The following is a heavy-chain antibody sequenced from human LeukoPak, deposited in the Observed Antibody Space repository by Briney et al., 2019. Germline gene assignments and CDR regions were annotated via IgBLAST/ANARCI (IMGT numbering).Heavy chain of an antibody. CDR2: IYTSGST. CDR3: ARFGGYDSTSDY. Sequence: SETLSLTCTVSGGSISSGSYYWSWIRQPAGKGLEWIGRIYTSGSTNYNPSLKSRVTISVDTSKNQFSLKLSSVTAADTAVYYCARFGGYDSTSDYWGQGTLVTVSS. J-gene: IGHJ4*02. CDR1: GGSISSGSYY. D-gene: IGHD5-12*01. V-gene: IGHV4-61*02.